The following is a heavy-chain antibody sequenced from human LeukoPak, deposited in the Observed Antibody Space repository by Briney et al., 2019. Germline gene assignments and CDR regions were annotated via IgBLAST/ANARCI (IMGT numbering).Heavy chain of an antibody. CDR2: ISGGGGST. V-gene: IGHV3-23*01. J-gene: IGHJ4*02. D-gene: IGHD1-26*01. CDR3: AKDEGLVGATSDY. CDR1: GFTFDNYA. Sequence: GGSLRLSCAASGFTFDNYAMSWVRQAPGKGLEWVSSISGGGGSTYYADSVKGRFTISRDNSKNTLFLQMNSLKAEDAAIYYCAKDEGLVGATSDYWGQGSLVTVSS.